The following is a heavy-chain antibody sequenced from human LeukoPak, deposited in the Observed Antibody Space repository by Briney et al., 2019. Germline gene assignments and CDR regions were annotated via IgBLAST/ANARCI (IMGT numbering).Heavy chain of an antibody. V-gene: IGHV3-30*02. CDR1: GFTVSSNY. D-gene: IGHD3-10*01. CDR2: IRYDGSNK. CDR3: AKVAREFMGAFDI. J-gene: IGHJ3*02. Sequence: GGSLRLSCAASGFTVSSNYMSWVRQAPGKGLEWVAFIRYDGSNKYYADSVKGRFTISRDNSKNTLYLQMNSLRAEDTAVYYCAKVAREFMGAFDIWGQGTMVTVSS.